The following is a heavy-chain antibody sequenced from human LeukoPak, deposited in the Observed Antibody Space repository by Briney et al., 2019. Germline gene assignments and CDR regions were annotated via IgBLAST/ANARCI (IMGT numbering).Heavy chain of an antibody. D-gene: IGHD1-26*01. V-gene: IGHV3-30*02. CDR3: ANPSPIKRERLSDGDY. J-gene: IGHJ4*02. Sequence: GGSLRLSCAPSGLTFSRYGMHWVRQAPAEGLEWVAFIRKDGSKKYYTDSVKGRFTISRDNSKNTLYLQMNSLRAEDTAVYYCANPSPIKRERLSDGDYWGQGTLVTVSS. CDR1: GLTFSRYG. CDR2: IRKDGSKK.